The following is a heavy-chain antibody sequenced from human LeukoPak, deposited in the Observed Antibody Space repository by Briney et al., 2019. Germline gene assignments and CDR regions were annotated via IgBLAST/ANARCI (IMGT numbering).Heavy chain of an antibody. Sequence: ASVTVSYMPSGYTFTNYGISWVRQAPAQGREWMRWISAYNGNRNYAQKVKGRVTMTTETCTSTAYMELRSLRSDDTAVYYCARASEDYGIWGQGTMVTVSS. J-gene: IGHJ3*02. CDR1: GYTFTNYG. CDR2: ISAYNGNR. V-gene: IGHV1-18*01. D-gene: IGHD4-17*01. CDR3: ARASEDYGI.